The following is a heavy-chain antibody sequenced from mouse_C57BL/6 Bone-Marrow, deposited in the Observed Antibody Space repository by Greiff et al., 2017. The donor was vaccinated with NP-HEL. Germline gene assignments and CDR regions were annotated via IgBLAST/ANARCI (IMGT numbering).Heavy chain of an antibody. CDR1: GFNIKDDY. CDR2: IDPENGDT. J-gene: IGHJ2*01. D-gene: IGHD1-1*01. CDR3: TVLRYFDY. Sequence: VQLKQSGAELVRPGASVKLSCTASGFNIKDDYMHWVKQRPEQGLEWIGWIDPENGDTEYASKFQGKATITADTSSNTAYLQLSSLTSEDTAVYYCTVLRYFDYWGQGTTLTVSS. V-gene: IGHV14-4*01.